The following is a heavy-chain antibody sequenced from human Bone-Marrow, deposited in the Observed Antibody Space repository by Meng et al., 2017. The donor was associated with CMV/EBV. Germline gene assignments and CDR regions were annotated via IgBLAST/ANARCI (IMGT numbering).Heavy chain of an antibody. Sequence: GESLKISCTASGFTFGDYAMSWVRQAPGKGLEWVGFIRSKAYGGTTEYAASVKGRFTISRDDSKNTAYLQMNSLKTEDTAVYYCTLTTADYWGQGTLVTVSS. D-gene: IGHD4-11*01. J-gene: IGHJ4*02. V-gene: IGHV3-49*04. CDR3: TLTTADY. CDR2: IRSKAYGGTT. CDR1: GFTFGDYA.